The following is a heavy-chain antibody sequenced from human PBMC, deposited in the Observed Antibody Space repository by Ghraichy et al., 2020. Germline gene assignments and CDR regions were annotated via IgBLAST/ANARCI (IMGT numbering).Heavy chain of an antibody. V-gene: IGHV3-21*01. CDR2: ISGSGSYI. CDR3: ARVGNYFFDY. D-gene: IGHD1-7*01. Sequence: GGSLRLSCAASGFTFTTYSMNWVRQAPGKGLEWVSYISGSGSYIYYADSVKGRFTISRDNAKNSLDLQMNSLSVEDTAVYYCARVGNYFFDYWGQETPVPVSS. J-gene: IGHJ4*02. CDR1: GFTFTTYS.